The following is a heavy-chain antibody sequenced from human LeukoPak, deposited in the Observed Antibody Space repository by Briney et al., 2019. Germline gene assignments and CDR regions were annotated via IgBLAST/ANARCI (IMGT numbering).Heavy chain of an antibody. CDR3: ARTIIAVAGTYYFDY. CDR2: IYHSGST. V-gene: IGHV4-38-2*02. J-gene: IGHJ4*02. D-gene: IGHD6-19*01. Sequence: PSETLSLTCTVSGYSISSGYYWGWIRQPPGKGLEWIGSIYHSGSTYYNPSLKSRVTISVDTSKNQFSLKLSSVTAADTAVYYCARTIIAVAGTYYFDYWGQGTLVTVSS. CDR1: GYSISSGYY.